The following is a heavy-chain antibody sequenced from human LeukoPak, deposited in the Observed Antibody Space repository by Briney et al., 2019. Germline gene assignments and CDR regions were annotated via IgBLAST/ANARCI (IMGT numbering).Heavy chain of an antibody. CDR3: ARDCGPGYDCGSGYYRAPSPLDN. CDR1: GYTFNGYY. V-gene: IGHV1-2*02. D-gene: IGHD3-3*01. J-gene: IGHJ4*02. Sequence: ASVKVSCKASGYTFNGYYIHWLQQAPGERLEWIGWINPHTRGTNYAQKFQGRVTMTRDTSISTAYMELGRLRSDDTAVYYCARDCGPGYDCGSGYYRAPSPLDNWGQGTLVTVSS. CDR2: INPHTRGT.